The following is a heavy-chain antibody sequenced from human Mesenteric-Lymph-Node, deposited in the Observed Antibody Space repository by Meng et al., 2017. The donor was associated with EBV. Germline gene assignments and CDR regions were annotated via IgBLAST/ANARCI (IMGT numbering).Heavy chain of an antibody. Sequence: EWQLVESGGGLVQPGESLRLSCAVSGITFSSYDMSWVRQAPGKGLEWVSGISDSGDTTYYAGSVKGRFTISRDNSKSTLFLQMNSLRAEDTAVYYCANRGPFDYWGQGTLVTVSS. J-gene: IGHJ4*02. CDR3: ANRGPFDY. V-gene: IGHV3-23*04. CDR1: GITFSSYD. CDR2: ISDSGDTT. D-gene: IGHD3/OR15-3a*01.